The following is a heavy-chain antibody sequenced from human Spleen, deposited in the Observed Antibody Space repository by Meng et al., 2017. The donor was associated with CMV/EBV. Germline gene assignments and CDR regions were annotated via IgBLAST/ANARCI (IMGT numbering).Heavy chain of an antibody. J-gene: IGHJ4*02. Sequence: SGFTFRPSCMHCVRQAPGKGLEWVAVISYDASDNYYTESVKGRFTISRDNSKNTLYLPMNSLRAEDTAVYYCVRSDCSSTRCYLVDWGQGTLVTVSS. CDR2: ISYDASDN. V-gene: IGHV3-30*03. D-gene: IGHD2-2*01. CDR1: GFTFRPSC. CDR3: VRSDCSSTRCYLVD.